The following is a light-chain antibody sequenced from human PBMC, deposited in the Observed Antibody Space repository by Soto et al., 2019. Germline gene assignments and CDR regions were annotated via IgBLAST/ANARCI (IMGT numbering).Light chain of an antibody. Sequence: QSALTQPASVSGSPGQSITISCTGTSRDVGGCNYVSWDQTKPGKAPKLMIYNVFNRPSGVSDRFSGPKSGNTASLTISGLQAEDEADYYCSSYSDIATPYVLGTGTKLTVL. CDR2: NVF. CDR1: SRDVGGCNY. J-gene: IGLJ1*01. V-gene: IGLV2-14*03. CDR3: SSYSDIATPYV.